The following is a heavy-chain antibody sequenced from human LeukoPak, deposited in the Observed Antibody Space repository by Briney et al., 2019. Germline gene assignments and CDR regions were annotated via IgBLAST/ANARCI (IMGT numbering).Heavy chain of an antibody. V-gene: IGHV3-23*01. D-gene: IGHD3-22*01. Sequence: GGSLGLSCAASGFTFSSYAMSWVRQAPGKGLEWVSGISGSGGRTYYADSVKGRFTISRDNSKNTLYLEMNSLRAEDTALYYCAKGSSSFYYDSSGYYDLTFDYWGQGTLVTVSS. CDR3: AKGSSSFYYDSSGYYDLTFDY. J-gene: IGHJ4*02. CDR1: GFTFSSYA. CDR2: ISGSGGRT.